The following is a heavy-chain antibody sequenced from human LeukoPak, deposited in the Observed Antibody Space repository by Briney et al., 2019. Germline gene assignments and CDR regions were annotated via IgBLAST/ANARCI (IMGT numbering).Heavy chain of an antibody. CDR2: VSSHGINT. J-gene: IGHJ4*02. D-gene: IGHD5-18*01. CDR1: GFTFSSYA. V-gene: IGHV3-64D*06. CDR3: VKDKWLRVYSYGPFDH. Sequence: GGSLRLSCSASGFTFSSYAMHWVRQAPGKALEYISTVSSHGINTYYADSVKGRFTISRDNSKNTLDLQLNSLRPEDTAVYYCVKDKWLRVYSYGPFDHWDQGTLVTVSS.